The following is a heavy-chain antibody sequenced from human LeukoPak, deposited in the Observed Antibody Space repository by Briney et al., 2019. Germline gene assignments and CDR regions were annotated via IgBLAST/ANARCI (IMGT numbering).Heavy chain of an antibody. Sequence: HGGSLLLSCAASGFTFSSYGMHWVRQAPGKGLEWVAVIWYDGSNKYYADSVKGRFTISRDNSKNTLYLQMNSLRAEDTAVYYCARGSHYSSSWYIHWGQGTLVTVSS. CDR1: GFTFSSYG. CDR2: IWYDGSNK. J-gene: IGHJ4*02. D-gene: IGHD6-13*01. CDR3: ARGSHYSSSWYIH. V-gene: IGHV3-33*01.